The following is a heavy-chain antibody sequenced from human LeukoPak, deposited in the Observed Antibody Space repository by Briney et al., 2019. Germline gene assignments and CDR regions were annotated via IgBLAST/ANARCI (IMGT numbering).Heavy chain of an antibody. D-gene: IGHD3-22*01. CDR2: IIPIFGTA. V-gene: IGHV1-69*13. CDR3: ARDDSSGYYYNY. Sequence: ASVKVSCKASGGTFSSYAISWVRQAPGQGLEWMGGIIPIFGTANYAQKFQGRVTITADESTSTAYMELSSLRSEDTAVYYCARDDSSGYYYNYWGQGTLVTVSS. J-gene: IGHJ4*02. CDR1: GGTFSSYA.